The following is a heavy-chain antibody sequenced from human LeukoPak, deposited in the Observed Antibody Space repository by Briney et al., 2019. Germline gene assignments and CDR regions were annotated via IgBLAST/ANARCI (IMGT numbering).Heavy chain of an antibody. CDR1: GFTLSSYA. J-gene: IGHJ4*02. Sequence: GGSLRLSCAASGFTLSSYAMSWVRQAPGKGLGWVSSISESGGSTYYADSVKGRFTISRDNSKNTLYLQMNSLRAEDTAVYYCAKGSATGYFDYWGQGTLVTVSS. CDR3: AKGSATGYFDY. V-gene: IGHV3-23*01. D-gene: IGHD2-15*01. CDR2: ISESGGST.